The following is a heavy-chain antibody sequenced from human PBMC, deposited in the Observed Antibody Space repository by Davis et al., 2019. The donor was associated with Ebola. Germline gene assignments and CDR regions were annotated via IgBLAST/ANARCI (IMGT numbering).Heavy chain of an antibody. CDR2: IWFDGSII. CDR3: VRLLKWQSSTYRPVDC. CDR1: GFSFSNYG. Sequence: PGGSLRLSCAASGFSFSNYGFHWVRQTPGKGLEWVAVIWFDGSIIYYADSVKGRFTVSRDDSKNTVYLQMNNLRVEDTAVYYCVRLLKWQSSTYRPVDCWGQGALVTVS. V-gene: IGHV3-33*01. J-gene: IGHJ4*02. D-gene: IGHD6-13*01.